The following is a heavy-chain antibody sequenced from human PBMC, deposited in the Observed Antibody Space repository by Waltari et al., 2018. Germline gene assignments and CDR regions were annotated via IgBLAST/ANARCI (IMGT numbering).Heavy chain of an antibody. J-gene: IGHJ4*02. CDR1: GYSISSGYY. Sequence: QVQLQESGPGLVKPSETLSLTCAVSGYSISSGYYWGWIRQPPGKGLEWIGSIYHSGSTYYNPSLKSRVTISVDKSKNQFSLKLSSVTAADTAVYYCARTENYCSGGSCYFDFDYWGQGTLVTVSS. CDR3: ARTENYCSGGSCYFDFDY. D-gene: IGHD2-15*01. V-gene: IGHV4-38-2*01. CDR2: IYHSGST.